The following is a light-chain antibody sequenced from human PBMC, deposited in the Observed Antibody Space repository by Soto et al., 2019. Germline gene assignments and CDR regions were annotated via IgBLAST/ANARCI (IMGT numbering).Light chain of an antibody. Sequence: QLVLTQPPSASGTPGQRVTISCSGSSSNIGSNAVNWYQQLPGTAPKLLMYSTNQRPSGVPDRFSGSKSGTSASLGISGLQSEDEADYYCAAWDDSLTALLFGGGTKLTVL. CDR2: STN. J-gene: IGLJ2*01. CDR1: SSNIGSNA. CDR3: AAWDDSLTALL. V-gene: IGLV1-44*01.